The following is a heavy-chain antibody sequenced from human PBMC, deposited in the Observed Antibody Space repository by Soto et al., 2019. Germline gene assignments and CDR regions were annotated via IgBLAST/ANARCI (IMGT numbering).Heavy chain of an antibody. CDR2: IYYSGST. Sequence: SETLSLTCTVSGGSISSGGYYWSWIRQHPGKGLEWIGYIYYSGSTYYNPSLKSRVTISVDTSKNQFSLKLSSVTAADTAVYYCATGAGGPYYYYYYGMDVWGKGTTVTVSS. CDR1: GGSISSGGYY. J-gene: IGHJ6*04. D-gene: IGHD2-15*01. V-gene: IGHV4-31*03. CDR3: ATGAGGPYYYYYYGMDV.